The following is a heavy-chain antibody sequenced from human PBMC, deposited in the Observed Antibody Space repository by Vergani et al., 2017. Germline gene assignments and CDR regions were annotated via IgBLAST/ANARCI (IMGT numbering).Heavy chain of an antibody. D-gene: IGHD4-17*01. CDR2: IYYSGST. V-gene: IGHV4-59*01. CDR3: ARTTVTTAFDY. Sequence: QVQLQESGPGLVKPSETLSLTCTVSGGSISSYYWSWIRQPPGKGLEWIGYIYYSGSTNYNPSLTSRVTISVATSKNQFSLKLSSVTAADTAVYYCARTTVTTAFDYWGQGTLVTVSS. CDR1: GGSISSYY. J-gene: IGHJ4*02.